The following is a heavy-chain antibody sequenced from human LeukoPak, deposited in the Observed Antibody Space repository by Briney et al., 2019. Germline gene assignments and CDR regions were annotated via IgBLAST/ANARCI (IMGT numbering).Heavy chain of an antibody. J-gene: IGHJ4*02. CDR1: GYSFTNYW. V-gene: IGHV5-10-1*01. CDR3: ATGASKVTTDFANY. Sequence: GESLKISCEGSGYSFTNYWISWVRQMPGTGLEWMGRIDPRDSYTKYSPSFEGHVTISVDKSISTAFLQWNSLKASDSAMYYCATGASKVTTDFANYWGQGTQVAVSS. D-gene: IGHD4-17*01. CDR2: IDPRDSYT.